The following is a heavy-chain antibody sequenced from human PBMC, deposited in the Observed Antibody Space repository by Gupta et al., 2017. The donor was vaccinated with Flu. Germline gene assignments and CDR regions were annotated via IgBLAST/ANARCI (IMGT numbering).Heavy chain of an antibody. Sequence: VLLVESGGGLVKPGGSLRLSCAASGFSFSAYSMTWVRQAPGKGLEWVSFISSTASHISYADSMKGRFTVSRDNAKNSLYLQMNNLRAEDTAIYYCARYFSGFDYWGQGVLVTVSS. CDR2: ISSTASHI. V-gene: IGHV3-21*01. CDR3: ARYFSGFDY. CDR1: GFSFSAYS. D-gene: IGHD2-15*01. J-gene: IGHJ4*02.